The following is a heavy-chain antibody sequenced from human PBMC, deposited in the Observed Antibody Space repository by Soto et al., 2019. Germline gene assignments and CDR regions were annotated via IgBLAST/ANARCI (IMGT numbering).Heavy chain of an antibody. D-gene: IGHD2-15*01. CDR2: MNPNSGNT. Sequence: QVQLVQSGAEVKKPGASVKVSCKASGYTFTRYDINWVRQATGQGLEWMGWMNPNSGNTGYAQKFQGRVTMTRNTSISTAYMELSSLRSEDTAVYYCAGYCSGGSCADYYYYGMDVWGQGTTVTVSS. CDR3: AGYCSGGSCADYYYYGMDV. J-gene: IGHJ6*02. CDR1: GYTFTRYD. V-gene: IGHV1-8*01.